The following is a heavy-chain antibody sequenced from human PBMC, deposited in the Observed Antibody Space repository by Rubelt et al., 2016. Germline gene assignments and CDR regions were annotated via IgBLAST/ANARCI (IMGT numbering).Heavy chain of an antibody. J-gene: IGHJ6*02. CDR1: GFTFSSYA. D-gene: IGHD4-11*01. CDR3: AKVWTATIGRYYGMDV. V-gene: IGHV3-23*01. Sequence: LEEGGGLVQPGGSLRLSCVAPGFTFSSYAMSWVRQAPGKGLEWVSVISGSGDYTYYADSVKGRFTISRDNSKNTLYLQMNSLRAEDTAVYYCAKVWTATIGRYYGMDVWGQGTTVTVSS. CDR2: ISGSGDYT.